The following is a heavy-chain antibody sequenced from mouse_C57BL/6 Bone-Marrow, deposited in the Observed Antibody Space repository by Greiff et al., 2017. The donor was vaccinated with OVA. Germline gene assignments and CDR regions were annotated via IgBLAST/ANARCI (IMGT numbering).Heavy chain of an antibody. V-gene: IGHV5-4*01. CDR2: ISDGGSYT. CDR1: GFTFSSYA. CDR3: ARDYYSSSPYAN. D-gene: IGHD1-1*01. Sequence: EVQLVESGGGLVKPGGSLKLSCAASGFTFSSYAMSWVRQAPEKRLEWVATISDGGSYTYYPATVKGRFIISRDNDKNHLNLQMSHLKSDDTAMYYGARDYYSSSPYANWGQGTTLTVTS. J-gene: IGHJ2*01.